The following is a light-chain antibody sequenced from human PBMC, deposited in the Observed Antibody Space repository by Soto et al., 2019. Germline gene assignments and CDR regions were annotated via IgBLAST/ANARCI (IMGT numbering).Light chain of an antibody. CDR1: QSVSNS. CDR2: DAT. J-gene: IGKJ4*01. CDR3: RQRYNWPLT. V-gene: IGKV3-11*01. Sequence: IVLTQSPATLSLSPGERATLSCRASQSVSNSLGWFQQKPGQAPRLLIDDATNRATGIPARFTGSGSGSHFTLTISSLEPEDFGVYYCRQRYNWPLTFGGGTKVEIK.